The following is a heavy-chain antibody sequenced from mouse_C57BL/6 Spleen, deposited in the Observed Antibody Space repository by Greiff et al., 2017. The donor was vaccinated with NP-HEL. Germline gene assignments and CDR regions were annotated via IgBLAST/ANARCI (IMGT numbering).Heavy chain of an antibody. J-gene: IGHJ1*03. CDR1: GYSITSGYY. CDR2: ISYDGSN. V-gene: IGHV3-6*01. Sequence: DVHLVESGPGLVKPSQSLSLTCSVTGYSITSGYYWNWIRQFPGNKLEWMGYISYDGSNNYNPSLKNRISITRDTSKNQFFLKLNSVTTEDTATYYCASDYWYFDVWGTGTTVTVSS. CDR3: ASDYWYFDV.